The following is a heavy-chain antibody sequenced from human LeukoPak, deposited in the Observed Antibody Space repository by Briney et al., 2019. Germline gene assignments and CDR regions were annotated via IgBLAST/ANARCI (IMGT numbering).Heavy chain of an antibody. CDR2: INHSGST. CDR1: GGSFSGYY. CDR3: ARVGCSSTSCYLHY. Sequence: SETLSLTCAVYGGSFSGYYWSWIRQPPGKGLEWIGEINHSGSTNYNPSLKSRVTISVDTSKNQFPLKLSSVTAADTAVYYCARVGCSSTSCYLHYWGQGTLVAVSS. V-gene: IGHV4-34*01. J-gene: IGHJ4*02. D-gene: IGHD2-2*01.